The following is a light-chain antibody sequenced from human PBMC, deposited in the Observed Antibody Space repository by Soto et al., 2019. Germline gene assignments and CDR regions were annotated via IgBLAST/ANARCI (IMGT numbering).Light chain of an antibody. V-gene: IGKV1-5*01. CDR1: QSVNIW. Sequence: DIQMTQSPSTLSASVEDRVIITCRASQSVNIWLARYQQKPGKAPNLLIYDASNLEGGVPSRFSGSGSGTEFTLTISSLQPDDFATYYCQQYVTYSRTFGQGTKVDI. CDR2: DAS. J-gene: IGKJ1*01. CDR3: QQYVTYSRT.